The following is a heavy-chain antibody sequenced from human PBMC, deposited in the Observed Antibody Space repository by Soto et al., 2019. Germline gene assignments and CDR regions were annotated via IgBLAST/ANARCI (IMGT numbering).Heavy chain of an antibody. J-gene: IGHJ6*02. V-gene: IGHV1-18*04. CDR3: ARIPHNFNWVPYGLDV. CDR2: ISGYNGNT. D-gene: IGHD3-9*01. CDR1: GYIFTSYG. Sequence: ASVKVSCKASGYIFTSYGFSWVRQAPGQGLEWMGWISGYNGNTNYAQKFQGRVTMTTETSTRTAYMELSRLRSDDTAVYYCARIPHNFNWVPYGLDVWGQG.